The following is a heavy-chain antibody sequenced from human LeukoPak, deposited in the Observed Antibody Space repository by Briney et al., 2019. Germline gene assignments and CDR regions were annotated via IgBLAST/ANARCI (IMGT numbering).Heavy chain of an antibody. CDR2: INHSGST. J-gene: IGHJ4*02. CDR3: ARGPDCSSTSCAVDY. Sequence: KPSETLSLTCAVYGGSFSGYYRSWIRQPPGKGLEWIGEINHSGSTNYNPSLKSRVTISVDTSKNQFSLKLSSVTAADTAVYYCARGPDCSSTSCAVDYWGQGTLVTASS. V-gene: IGHV4-34*01. D-gene: IGHD2-2*01. CDR1: GGSFSGYY.